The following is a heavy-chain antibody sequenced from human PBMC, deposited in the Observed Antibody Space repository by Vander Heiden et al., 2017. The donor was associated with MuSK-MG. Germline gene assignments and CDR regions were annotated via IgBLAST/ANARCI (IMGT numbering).Heavy chain of an antibody. CDR3: ARGRPDDSFDI. V-gene: IGHV4-59*11. CDR1: SGSISNRH. Sequence: QVQLQESGPGLVKPSETLSLTCSVCSGSISNRHWSWIRQPPGKGLEWLGYIYYNGNTEYDPSIQNRVSISVDTSKNQFSLSLRSVTAADTAVYYCARGRPDDSFDIWGRGTLVTVSS. CDR2: IYYNGNT. J-gene: IGHJ3*02.